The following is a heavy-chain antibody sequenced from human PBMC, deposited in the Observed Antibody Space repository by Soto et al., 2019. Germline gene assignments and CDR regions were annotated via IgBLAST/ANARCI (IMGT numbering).Heavy chain of an antibody. CDR3: AGGFGVVTHNWFDP. J-gene: IGHJ5*02. D-gene: IGHD3-3*01. CDR1: GGTFSSYA. CDR2: IIPIFGTA. V-gene: IGHV1-69*13. Sequence: SVKVSCKASGGTFSSYAISWVRQAPGQGLEWMGGIIPIFGTANYAQKLQGRVTITADESTSTAYMELSSPRSEDTAVYYCAGGFGVVTHNWFDPWGQRTLVTVSS.